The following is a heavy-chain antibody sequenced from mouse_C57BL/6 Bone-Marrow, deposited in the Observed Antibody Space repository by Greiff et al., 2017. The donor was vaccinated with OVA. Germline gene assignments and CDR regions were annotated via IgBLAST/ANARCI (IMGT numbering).Heavy chain of an antibody. D-gene: IGHD1-1*01. CDR1: GYTFTDYE. Sequence: QVQLQQSGAELVRPGASVTLSCKASGYTFTDYEMHWVKQTPVHGLEWIGAIDPETGGTAYNQKFKGKAILTADKSSSTAYMELRSLTSEDSAVYYCTRFYGSSYFDYWGQGTTLTVSS. J-gene: IGHJ2*01. CDR3: TRFYGSSYFDY. CDR2: IDPETGGT. V-gene: IGHV1-15*01.